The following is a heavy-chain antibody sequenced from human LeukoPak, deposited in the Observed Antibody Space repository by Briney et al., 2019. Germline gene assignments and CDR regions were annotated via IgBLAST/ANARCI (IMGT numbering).Heavy chain of an antibody. V-gene: IGHV3-30*18. J-gene: IGHJ3*02. CDR2: ISYDGSNK. Sequence: GGSLRLSCAASGFTFSSYGMHRVRQAPGKGREWVAVISYDGSNKYYADSVKGRFTISRDNTKNTLYLQMNNLRAEDTSVYYVGKGLFDIWGQGTMVIVSS. CDR3: GKGLFDI. CDR1: GFTFSSYG.